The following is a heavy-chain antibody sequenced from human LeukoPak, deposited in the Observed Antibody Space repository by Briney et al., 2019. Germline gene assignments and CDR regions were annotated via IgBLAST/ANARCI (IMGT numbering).Heavy chain of an antibody. CDR1: GFTFSSYW. V-gene: IGHV3-21*01. Sequence: PGGSLRLSCAASGFTFSSYWMSWVRQAPGKGLEWVSSISSSTSYIYYADSVKGRFTISRDNAKNSLYLQMNSLRAEDTAVYYCARGEWYHPGYFDYWGQGTLVTVSS. D-gene: IGHD3-3*01. CDR3: ARGEWYHPGYFDY. J-gene: IGHJ4*02. CDR2: ISSSTSYI.